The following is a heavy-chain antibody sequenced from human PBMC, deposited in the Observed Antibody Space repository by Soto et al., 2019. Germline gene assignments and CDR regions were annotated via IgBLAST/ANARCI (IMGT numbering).Heavy chain of an antibody. CDR3: ARVCGGDCRHGMDV. V-gene: IGHV4-31*03. CDR2: IYYSGST. CDR1: GGSIRSGGYY. Sequence: QVQLQESGPGLVKPSQTLSLTCTVSGGSIRSGGYYWSWIRQHPGKGLEWIGYIYYSGSTYYNPSLRRRVSISVDTSKNQFSLKLSSVTAADTAVYYCARVCGGDCRHGMDVWGQGTTVTVSS. D-gene: IGHD2-21*02. J-gene: IGHJ6*02.